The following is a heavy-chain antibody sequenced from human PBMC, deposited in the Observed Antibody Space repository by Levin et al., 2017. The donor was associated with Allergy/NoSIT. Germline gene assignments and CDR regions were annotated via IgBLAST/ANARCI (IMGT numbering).Heavy chain of an antibody. V-gene: IGHV1-69*04. D-gene: IGHD3-3*01. Sequence: ASVKVSCKASGGTFSSYTISWVRQAPGQGLEWMGRIIPILGIANYAQKFQGRVTITADKSTSTAYMELSSLRSEDTAVYYCARDRINHFGVVSVRYYGMDVWGQGTTVTVSS. CDR2: IIPILGIA. J-gene: IGHJ6*02. CDR3: ARDRINHFGVVSVRYYGMDV. CDR1: GGTFSSYT.